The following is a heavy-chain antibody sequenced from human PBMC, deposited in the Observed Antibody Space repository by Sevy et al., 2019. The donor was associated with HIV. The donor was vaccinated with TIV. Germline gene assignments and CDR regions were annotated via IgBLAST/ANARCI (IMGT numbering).Heavy chain of an antibody. J-gene: IGHJ4*02. V-gene: IGHV1-69*13. CDR2: IIPIFGTA. D-gene: IGHD3-9*01. CDR3: AREETGYSAFDY. Sequence: ASVKVSCKASGGTFSSYAISWVRQAPGQGLEWMGGIIPIFGTANYAQKFQGRVTITADESTSTAYMELSSLRSEDTAVYYCAREETGYSAFDYWVQGTLVTVSS. CDR1: GGTFSSYA.